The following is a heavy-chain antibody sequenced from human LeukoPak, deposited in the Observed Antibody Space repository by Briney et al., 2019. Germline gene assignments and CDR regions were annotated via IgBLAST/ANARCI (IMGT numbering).Heavy chain of an antibody. D-gene: IGHD3-3*01. CDR2: ISSSSSYI. CDR1: GFTFSSYS. Sequence: MTGGSLRLSCAASGFTFSSYSMNWVRQAPGKGLEWVSSISSSSSYIYYADSVKGRFTISRDNAKNSLYLQMNSLRAEDTAVYYCARAPPSWSGHYYYMDVWGKGTTVTVSS. J-gene: IGHJ6*03. V-gene: IGHV3-21*01. CDR3: ARAPPSWSGHYYYMDV.